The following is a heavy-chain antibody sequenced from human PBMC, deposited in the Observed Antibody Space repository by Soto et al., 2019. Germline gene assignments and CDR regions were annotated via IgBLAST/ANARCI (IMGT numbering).Heavy chain of an antibody. CDR3: ARDVTVTSWGYDAFDI. Sequence: QVQLQESGPGLVKPSQTLSLTCTVSGGSISSGGYYWSWIRQHPGKGLEWIGYIYYSGSTYYNPSLKSRVTIAVDTSKNQCSLKLSSVTAADTAVYYCARDVTVTSWGYDAFDIWGQGTMVTVSS. CDR2: IYYSGST. CDR1: GGSISSGGYY. J-gene: IGHJ3*02. D-gene: IGHD4-17*01. V-gene: IGHV4-31*03.